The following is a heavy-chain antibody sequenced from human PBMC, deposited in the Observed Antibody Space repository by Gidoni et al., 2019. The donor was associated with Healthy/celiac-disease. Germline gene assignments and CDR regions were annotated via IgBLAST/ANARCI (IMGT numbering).Heavy chain of an antibody. CDR2: INPSGGST. J-gene: IGHJ3*02. D-gene: IGHD3-3*01. CDR1: GYTFTSYY. Sequence: QVQLVQSGAEVKKPGASVKVSCKASGYTFTSYYMHWVRQAPGQGLEWMGIINPSGGSTSYAQKFQGRVTMTRDTSTSTVYMELSSLRSEDTAVYYCARDAKQQTAIFAKNDAFDIWGQGTMVTVSS. CDR3: ARDAKQQTAIFAKNDAFDI. V-gene: IGHV1-46*01.